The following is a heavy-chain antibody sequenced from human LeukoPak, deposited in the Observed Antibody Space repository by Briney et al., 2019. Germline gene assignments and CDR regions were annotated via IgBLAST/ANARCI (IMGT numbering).Heavy chain of an antibody. Sequence: GGSLRLSCAASGFTFSSSAMSWVRQAPGKGLEWVSAISNNGGYTYYADSVQGRFTISRDNSKNTLYLQMNSLRAEDTAVYYCARDGADYYGMDVWGQGTTVTVSS. CDR1: GFTFSSSA. D-gene: IGHD3-16*01. CDR2: ISNNGGYT. J-gene: IGHJ6*02. V-gene: IGHV3-23*01. CDR3: ARDGADYYGMDV.